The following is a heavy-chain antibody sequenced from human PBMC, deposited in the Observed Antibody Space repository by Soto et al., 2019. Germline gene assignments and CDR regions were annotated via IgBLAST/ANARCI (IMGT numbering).Heavy chain of an antibody. CDR1: GFSISDYE. Sequence: DVQLVESGGDLAQPGGSLRLSCAASGFSISDYEMNWVRQAPGKGLEWVSYISGSGSTVYYADSVKGRFTISRDNAKNSVFLQINTLRVEDAAIYYCARNPSGQCVVPLDCDLWGQGTLVTVTS. CDR2: ISGSGSTV. V-gene: IGHV3-48*03. CDR3: ARNPSGQCVVPLDCDL. D-gene: IGHD2-21*01. J-gene: IGHJ5*02.